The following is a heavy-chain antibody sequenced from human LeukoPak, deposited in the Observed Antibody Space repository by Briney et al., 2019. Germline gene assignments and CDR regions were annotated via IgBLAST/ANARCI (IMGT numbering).Heavy chain of an antibody. Sequence: GGSLRLSCADPGFTFDDYGMSWVRQVPGGGPELVSGIDKNGGSTAYADSVKGRFTISRDNGKNSVDLQMNSLRAEDTALDYCVRGRCLVCYMCPIDYWGQGNLVTVSS. J-gene: IGHJ4*02. V-gene: IGHV3-20*04. CDR1: GFTFDDYG. D-gene: IGHD2-2*02. CDR2: IDKNGGST. CDR3: VRGRCLVCYMCPIDY.